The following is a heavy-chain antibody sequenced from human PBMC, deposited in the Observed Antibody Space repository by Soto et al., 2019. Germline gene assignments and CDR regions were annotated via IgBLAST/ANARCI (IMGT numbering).Heavy chain of an antibody. Sequence: ASETLSLTCNVSGGSVNNGAYSWSWIRQPPGKGLEWIGYIFHTGSAYYNPSLKSRVILSVDRSKNQFSLRLTSVTAADTAIYYCARGQSNWDKSWLDPWGQGTLVTVSS. CDR1: GGSVNNGAYS. J-gene: IGHJ5*02. D-gene: IGHD1-26*01. CDR2: IFHTGSA. V-gene: IGHV4-30-2*01. CDR3: ARGQSNWDKSWLDP.